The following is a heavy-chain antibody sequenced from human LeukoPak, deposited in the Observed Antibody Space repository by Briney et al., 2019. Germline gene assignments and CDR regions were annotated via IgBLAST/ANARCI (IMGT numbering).Heavy chain of an antibody. Sequence: GGSLRLSCAASGFTFSSYAMHWVRQAPGKGLEYVSAISSNGVSTYYANSVKGRFTISRDNSKNTLYLQMGSLRAEDMAVYYCARGRGVVVPAANFDYWGQGTLVTVSS. D-gene: IGHD2-2*01. V-gene: IGHV3-64*01. CDR2: ISSNGVST. J-gene: IGHJ4*02. CDR1: GFTFSSYA. CDR3: ARGRGVVVPAANFDY.